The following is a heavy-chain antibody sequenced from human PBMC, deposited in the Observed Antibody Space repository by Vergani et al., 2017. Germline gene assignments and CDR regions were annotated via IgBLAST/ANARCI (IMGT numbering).Heavy chain of an antibody. V-gene: IGHV1-69*02. D-gene: IGHD4-17*01. CDR1: GGTFSSYS. CDR3: ATNGGDYDFDY. CDR2: IIPILGIA. J-gene: IGHJ4*02. Sequence: QVQLVQSGAEVKKPGSSVKVSCKASGGTFSSYSISWVRQAPGQGLEWMGRIIPILGIANYAQKFQGRVTITADKSTSTAYMELRSLSSDDTAVYYCATNGGDYDFDYWGQGTLVTVSS.